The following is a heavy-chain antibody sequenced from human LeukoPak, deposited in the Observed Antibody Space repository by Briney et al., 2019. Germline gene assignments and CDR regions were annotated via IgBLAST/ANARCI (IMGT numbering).Heavy chain of an antibody. CDR3: ARDPYFPYSSGRYTDY. CDR2: INPNSGGT. V-gene: IGHV1-2*02. D-gene: IGHD6-19*01. CDR1: GYTFTGYY. J-gene: IGHJ4*02. Sequence: AAVKVSCKASGYTFTGYYMHCVRQAPVQGLEWMGWINPNSGGTNYAQKFQGRVTMTRDTSISTAYMELSRLRSDDTAVYYCARDPYFPYSSGRYTDYWGQGTLVTVSS.